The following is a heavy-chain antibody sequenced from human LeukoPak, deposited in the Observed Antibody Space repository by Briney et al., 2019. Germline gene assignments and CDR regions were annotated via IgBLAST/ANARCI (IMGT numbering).Heavy chain of an antibody. CDR2: ISYDGSNK. D-gene: IGHD2-21*02. J-gene: IGHJ3*02. CDR1: GFTFSTYG. Sequence: GGSLRLSCAASGFTFSTYGMHWVRQAPGKGLEWVAVISYDGSNKYYADSVKGRFTISRDNSKNTLYLQMNSLRAEDTAVYYCAKDWVGDCGGDCYIDAFDIWGQGTMVTVSS. V-gene: IGHV3-30*18. CDR3: AKDWVGDCGGDCYIDAFDI.